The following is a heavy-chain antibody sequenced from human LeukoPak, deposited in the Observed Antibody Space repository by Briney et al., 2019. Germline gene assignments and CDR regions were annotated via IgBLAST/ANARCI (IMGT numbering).Heavy chain of an antibody. V-gene: IGHV3-7*01. Sequence: GGSLRLSCAASGFTFSNYWMSWVRQAPGKGLEWVANIKQDGSEKYYVDSVKGRFTISRDNAKNSLYLQMNSLRAEDTAVYYCARALWGYNLIDYYYYYMDVWGKGTTVTVSS. D-gene: IGHD5-24*01. CDR2: IKQDGSEK. CDR1: GFTFSNYW. CDR3: ARALWGYNLIDYYYYYMDV. J-gene: IGHJ6*03.